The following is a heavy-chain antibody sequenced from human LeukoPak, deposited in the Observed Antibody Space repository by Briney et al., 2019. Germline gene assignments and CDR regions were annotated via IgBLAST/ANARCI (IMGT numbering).Heavy chain of an antibody. J-gene: IGHJ4*02. D-gene: IGHD6-19*01. CDR2: INHSGST. V-gene: IGHV4-34*01. CDR3: ARFGSGWYYFDH. CDR1: GGSFSGYY. Sequence: PSGTLSLTCAVYGGSFSGYYWSWIRQPPGKGLEWIGEINHSGSTNYNPSLKSRVTISVDTSKNQFSLKLSSVTAADTAVYYCARFGSGWYYFDHWGQGTLVTVSS.